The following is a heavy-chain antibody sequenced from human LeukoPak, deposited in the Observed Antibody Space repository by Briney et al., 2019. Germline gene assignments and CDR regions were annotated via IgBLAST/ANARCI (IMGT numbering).Heavy chain of an antibody. Sequence: ASVKVSCKASGYTFTSYGISWVRQAPGQGLEWMGWISAYNGNTNYAQKLQGRVTMTTDTSTSTAYMELRSLRSDDTAVYYCARDVGIELSYDAFDIWGQGTMVTVSS. CDR2: ISAYNGNT. J-gene: IGHJ3*02. D-gene: IGHD2-15*01. CDR3: ARDVGIELSYDAFDI. V-gene: IGHV1-18*01. CDR1: GYTFTSYG.